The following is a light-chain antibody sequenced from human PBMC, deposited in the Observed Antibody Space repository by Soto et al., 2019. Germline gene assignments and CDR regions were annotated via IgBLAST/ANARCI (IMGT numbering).Light chain of an antibody. CDR1: QSVRSGY. V-gene: IGKV3-20*01. J-gene: IGKJ4*01. Sequence: EIVWTQSPGSLSLSPGERATLSCRASQSVRSGYFAWYQQKPGQAPRXXIVGASSRETGIPDRFSGGGAGTEFTLTISRLEHEDFALYECHQYDNSTLTFGGGTKVDIK. CDR2: GAS. CDR3: HQYDNSTLT.